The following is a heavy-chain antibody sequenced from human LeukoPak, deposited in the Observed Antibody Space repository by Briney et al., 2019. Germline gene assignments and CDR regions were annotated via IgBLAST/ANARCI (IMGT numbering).Heavy chain of an antibody. CDR2: TYYRSKWYS. V-gene: IGHV6-1*01. D-gene: IGHD1-26*01. CDR3: ARDAGWDMLHAFDI. CDR1: GDSVSSNIPS. J-gene: IGHJ3*02. Sequence: PSQTLSLTCAISGDSVSSNIPSWSWIRQSPSRGLEWLVRTYYRSKWYSEYAGSVRGRITIHADTSKNQFSLQLYSVTPDDTAVYFCARDAGWDMLHAFDIWGQGTMVTVSS.